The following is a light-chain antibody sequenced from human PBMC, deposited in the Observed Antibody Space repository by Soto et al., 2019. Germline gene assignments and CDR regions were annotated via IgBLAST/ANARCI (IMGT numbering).Light chain of an antibody. V-gene: IGKV3-15*01. Sequence: EIVLTQSPGTLSLSPGERATLSCGASQSVSSSHFAWYQQKPGQAPRLLIYGASTRATGIPARFSGSGSGTEFTLTISSLQSEDFAVYYCQQYNNWPLTFGGGTKVDIK. CDR1: QSVSSSH. CDR2: GAS. J-gene: IGKJ4*01. CDR3: QQYNNWPLT.